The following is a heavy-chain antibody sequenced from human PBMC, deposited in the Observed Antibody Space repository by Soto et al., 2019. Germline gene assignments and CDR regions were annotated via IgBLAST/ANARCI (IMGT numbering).Heavy chain of an antibody. V-gene: IGHV3-23*01. CDR2: ITGSGDST. Sequence: EVQLLESGGGLVQPGGSLRLSCAVSGFTFSSHAMSWVRQAPGKGLECVSSITGSGDSTYYADSVKGRFTISRDKSKSTPYLPMNSLAAEDTAVYYCAVELQVSGWVSAQNFDYWGHGTQVTVSS. CDR3: AVELQVSGWVSAQNFDY. J-gene: IGHJ4*01. CDR1: GFTFSSHA. D-gene: IGHD6-19*01.